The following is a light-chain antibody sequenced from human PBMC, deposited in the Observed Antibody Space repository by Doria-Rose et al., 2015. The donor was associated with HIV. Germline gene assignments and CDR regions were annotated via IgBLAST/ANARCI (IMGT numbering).Light chain of an antibody. CDR3: QSYDSSLSGYV. J-gene: IGLJ1*01. Sequence: QTVVTQEPSVSGAPGQRVTISCTGSSSNIGAGYDVHWYQQLPGTAPKLLIYGNINRPSVVPDRISCSKSGTSASLAITGLQAEDEADYYCQSYDSSLSGYVFGTGTKVTVL. CDR2: GNI. V-gene: IGLV1-40*01. CDR1: SSNIGAGYD.